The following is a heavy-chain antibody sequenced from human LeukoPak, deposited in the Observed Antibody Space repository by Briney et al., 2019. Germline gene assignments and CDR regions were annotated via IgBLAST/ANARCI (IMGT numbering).Heavy chain of an antibody. J-gene: IGHJ3*02. D-gene: IGHD4/OR15-4a*01. CDR1: GFTFRTYG. CDR2: ISASGGST. Sequence: PGGSLRLSCAASGFTFRTYGMSWVRQAPGKGLEWVSVISASGGSTYYADSVKGRFTISRDNSKNTLYLQVNSLRAEDTAVYYCAKDLGAGERTPEAFDIWGQGTMVTVSS. V-gene: IGHV3-23*01. CDR3: AKDLGAGERTPEAFDI.